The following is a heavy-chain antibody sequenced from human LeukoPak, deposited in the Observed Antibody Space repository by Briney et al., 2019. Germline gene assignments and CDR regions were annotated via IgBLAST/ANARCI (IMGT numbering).Heavy chain of an antibody. V-gene: IGHV3-30-3*01. D-gene: IGHD2-21*01. Sequence: PGGSLRLSCAASGFTFSSYAMHWVRQAPGKGLEWVAVISYDGSNKYYADSVKGRFTISRDNSKNTVYLQMNSLRAEDTAVYYCARDRNCGGDCYDDYWGQGTLVTVSS. CDR1: GFTFSSYA. J-gene: IGHJ4*02. CDR2: ISYDGSNK. CDR3: ARDRNCGGDCYDDY.